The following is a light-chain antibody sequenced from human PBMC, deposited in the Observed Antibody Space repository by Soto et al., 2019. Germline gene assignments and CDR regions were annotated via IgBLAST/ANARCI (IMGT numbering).Light chain of an antibody. CDR3: FSYTSSGTYV. CDR1: SSDVGNYKY. J-gene: IGLJ1*01. CDR2: EVS. V-gene: IGLV2-14*01. Sequence: QSVLTQPASVSGSPGQSITISCTGTSSDVGNYKYVSWYQQHPGKAPKLMIYEVSNRPSGVSNRFSASKSGNTASLTIYGLQAEDETDYYCFSYTSSGTYVFGTGTKVTVL.